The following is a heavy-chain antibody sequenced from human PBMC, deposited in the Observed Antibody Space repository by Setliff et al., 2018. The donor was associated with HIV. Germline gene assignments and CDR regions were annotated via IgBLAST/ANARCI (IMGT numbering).Heavy chain of an antibody. J-gene: IGHJ4*02. Sequence: GYTFTTYGLSWVRQAPGQGLEWMGGIIPIFDIASSAQKFQGRVTITADESTSTAYMELSSLRSEDTAVYYCAREVRQGPAMVNYFDYWGQGTLVTVSS. CDR3: AREVRQGPAMVNYFDY. V-gene: IGHV1-69*01. D-gene: IGHD5-18*01. CDR2: IIPIFDIA. CDR1: GYTFTTYG.